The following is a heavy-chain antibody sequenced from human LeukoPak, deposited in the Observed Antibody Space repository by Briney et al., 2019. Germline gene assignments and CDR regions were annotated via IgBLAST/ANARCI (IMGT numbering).Heavy chain of an antibody. CDR3: ARGVARGGDFVY. CDR1: GGTFSSYA. V-gene: IGHV1-69*05. D-gene: IGHD2-15*01. Sequence: SVKVSCKASGGTFSSYAISLVQQAPGQGLEWMGGIIPIFGTANYAQKFQGRVTITTDESTSTAYMDLSSLRSEDTAVYYCARGVARGGDFVYCGQGTLVTVSS. J-gene: IGHJ4*02. CDR2: IIPIFGTA.